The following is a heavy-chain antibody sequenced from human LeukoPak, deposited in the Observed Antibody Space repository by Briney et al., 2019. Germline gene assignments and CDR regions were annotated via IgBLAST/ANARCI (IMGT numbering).Heavy chain of an antibody. D-gene: IGHD2-8*02. CDR3: AGHHPRNTVDF. CDR2: ISDIGSI. V-gene: IGHV4-59*08. Sequence: PSETLSLTCTVSGGSISSYYWSWIRQPPGKGLEWIAYISDIGSINYNPSLKSRVTISLDTSKDQFSLKLSSVTAADTAVYYCAGHHPRNTVDFWGQGTLVTVSS. CDR1: GGSISSYY. J-gene: IGHJ4*02.